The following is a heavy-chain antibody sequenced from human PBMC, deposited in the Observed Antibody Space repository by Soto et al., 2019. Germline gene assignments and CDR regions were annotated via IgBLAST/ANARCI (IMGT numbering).Heavy chain of an antibody. CDR2: INPSGGST. V-gene: IGHV1-46*01. Sequence: ASVKVSCKASGYTFTSYYMHWVRQALGQGLEWMGIINPSGGSTSYAQKFQGRVTMTRDTSTSTVYMELSSLRSEDTAVYYCARVSRSGYYNAPYFDYWGQGTLVTVSS. D-gene: IGHD3-3*01. J-gene: IGHJ4*02. CDR3: ARVSRSGYYNAPYFDY. CDR1: GYTFTSYY.